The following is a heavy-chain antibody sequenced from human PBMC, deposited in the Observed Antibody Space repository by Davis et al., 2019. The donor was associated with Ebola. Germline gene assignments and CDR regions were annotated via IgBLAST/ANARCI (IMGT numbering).Heavy chain of an antibody. J-gene: IGHJ4*02. Sequence: PGGSLRLSCAASGFTFSGSAMHWVRQASGKGLEWVGRIRSNANSYATAYAASVKGRFTISRDDSKNTAYLQMNSLKTEDTAVYYCTSTYYYDSSGYPIDYWGQGTLVTVSS. D-gene: IGHD3-22*01. CDR1: GFTFSGSA. CDR3: TSTYYYDSSGYPIDY. CDR2: IRSNANSYAT. V-gene: IGHV3-73*01.